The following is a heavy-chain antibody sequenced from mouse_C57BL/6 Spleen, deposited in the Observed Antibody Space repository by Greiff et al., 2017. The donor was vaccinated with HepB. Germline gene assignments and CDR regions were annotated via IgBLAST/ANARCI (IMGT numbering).Heavy chain of an antibody. D-gene: IGHD1-1*01. Sequence: VQLKESGAELVKPGASVKISCKASGYAFSSYWMNWVKQRPGKGLEWIGQIYPGDGDTNYNGKFKGKATLTADKSSSTAYMQLSSLTSEDSAVYFCAKYGSRKDWYFDVWGTGTTVTVSS. V-gene: IGHV1-80*01. CDR1: GYAFSSYW. J-gene: IGHJ1*03. CDR3: AKYGSRKDWYFDV. CDR2: IYPGDGDT.